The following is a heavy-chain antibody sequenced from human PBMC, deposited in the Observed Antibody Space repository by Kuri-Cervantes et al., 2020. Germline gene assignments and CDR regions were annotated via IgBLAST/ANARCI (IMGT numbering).Heavy chain of an antibody. CDR1: GGSISSYY. D-gene: IGHD6-19*01. CDR3: AGDSGWYGAVGFSEK. J-gene: IGHJ4*02. V-gene: IGHV4-4*07. CDR2: IYTSGST. Sequence: SQTLSLTCAVSGGSISSYYWSWIRQPAGKGLEWIGRIYTSGSTNYNPSLKSRVTISVDTSKNQISLKLTSVTAADTAVYYCAGDSGWYGAVGFSEKWGQGTLVTVSS.